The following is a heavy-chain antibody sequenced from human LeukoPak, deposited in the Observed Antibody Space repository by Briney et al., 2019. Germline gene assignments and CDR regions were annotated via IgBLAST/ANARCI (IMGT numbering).Heavy chain of an antibody. CDR1: GFTIGTAW. Sequence: GGSLRLSCVSSGFTIGTAWMSWVRQAPGKGLEWLGHIKSEGEGATTDYAAPAKGRFAISRDDSKNMIYLQMSSLKIDDTAIYYCIAHFPYFYGFDVWGKATTVTAS. V-gene: IGHV3-15*01. D-gene: IGHD3-3*02. J-gene: IGHJ6*01. CDR3: IAHFPYFYGFDV. CDR2: IKSEGEGATT.